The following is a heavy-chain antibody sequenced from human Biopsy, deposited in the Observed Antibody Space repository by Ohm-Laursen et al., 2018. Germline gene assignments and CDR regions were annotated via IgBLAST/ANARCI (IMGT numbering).Heavy chain of an antibody. J-gene: IGHJ5*02. V-gene: IGHV3-23*01. CDR3: VRDLYDFCGGCPFDP. CDR1: GFTFSSHA. D-gene: IGHD3-3*01. CDR2: INGSGGST. Sequence: GSLRLSCTASGFTFSSHAMSSVRQAPGKALECVSVINGSGGSTYYADPVKGRFTISRDNSKNTLYLQMNSLRAEDTAMYYCVRDLYDFCGGCPFDPWGQGTLVTVS.